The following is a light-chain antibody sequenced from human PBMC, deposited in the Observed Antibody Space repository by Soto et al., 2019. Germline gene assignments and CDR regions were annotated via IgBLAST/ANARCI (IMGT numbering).Light chain of an antibody. CDR2: DDS. CDR1: NIGNKR. Sequence: SYELTQPPSVSVAPGQTARITCGVNNIGNKRVHWYQQKPGQAPVLVVYDDSDRPSGIPERFSGSNSGNTATLSISRVEAGDEADYYCQVWDSNSVYVFGTGTKVTLL. J-gene: IGLJ1*01. CDR3: QVWDSNSVYV. V-gene: IGLV3-21*02.